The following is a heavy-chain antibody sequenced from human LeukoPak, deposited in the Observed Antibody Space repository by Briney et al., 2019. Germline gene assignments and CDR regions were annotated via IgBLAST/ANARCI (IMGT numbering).Heavy chain of an antibody. Sequence: SETLSLTCTVSGGSISDYYWNWIRQPAGKGLEWIGHIYTRGSTNYNPSLKSRVTMSVDTSKNQFSLKLSSVTAADTAVYYCARGVRSRSSAWFDPWGQGTLVTVSS. D-gene: IGHD6-6*01. V-gene: IGHV4-4*07. J-gene: IGHJ5*02. CDR2: IYTRGST. CDR3: ARGVRSRSSAWFDP. CDR1: GGSISDYY.